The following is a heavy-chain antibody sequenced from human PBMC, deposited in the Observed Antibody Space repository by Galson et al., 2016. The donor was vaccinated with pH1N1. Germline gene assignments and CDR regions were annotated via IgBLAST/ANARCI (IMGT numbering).Heavy chain of an antibody. D-gene: IGHD2-15*01. CDR3: AKVRNGWFLDD. CDR2: ISYDGSRK. CDR1: GFTFSSYG. Sequence: SLRLSCAASGFTFSSYGMHWVRQAPGKGLECLAFISYDGSRKYYADSVKGRFTISKDNSKNTLYLQMNTLRVEDTAVYYCAKVRNGWFLDDWGQGTLVTVSS. V-gene: IGHV3-30*18. J-gene: IGHJ4*02.